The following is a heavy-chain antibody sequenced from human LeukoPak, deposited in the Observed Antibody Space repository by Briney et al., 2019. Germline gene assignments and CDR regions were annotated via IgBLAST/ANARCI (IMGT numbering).Heavy chain of an antibody. D-gene: IGHD5-24*01. Sequence: SETLSLTCTVSGDSISSGGYYWGWIRQHPGKGLEWIGYMYSSVTAYYNPSLRSRVILSLDTSKNQFSLELSSVTAAGTAVYYCARRGHHGYTYYFDYWGQGTLVTVSS. J-gene: IGHJ4*02. CDR1: GDSISSGGYY. V-gene: IGHV4-31*03. CDR3: ARRGHHGYTYYFDY. CDR2: MYSSVTA.